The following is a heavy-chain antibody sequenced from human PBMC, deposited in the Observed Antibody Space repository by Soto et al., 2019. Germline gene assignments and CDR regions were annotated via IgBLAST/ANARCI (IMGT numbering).Heavy chain of an antibody. CDR2: INAGNGNT. V-gene: IGHV1-3*01. D-gene: IGHD3-10*01. CDR1: GYTFTNYA. Sequence: ASVKVSCKASGYTFTNYAMHWVRQAPGQRLEWMGWINAGNGNTKYSQKFQGRVTMTEDTSTDTAYMELSSLRSEDTAVYYCATDYITRNYGMDVWGQGTTVTVSS. CDR3: ATDYITRNYGMDV. J-gene: IGHJ6*02.